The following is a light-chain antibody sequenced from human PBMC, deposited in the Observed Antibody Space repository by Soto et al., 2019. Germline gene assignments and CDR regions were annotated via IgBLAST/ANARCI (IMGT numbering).Light chain of an antibody. CDR1: GSNVGNYNL. Sequence: QSVLTQPASVAGSPGQSITISCTGTGSNVGNYNLLSWYQQHPGKAPKLVISEGTKRPSGVSNRFSGSGSGTTASLTISGLQAEDEADYYCSSYAGPFVIFGGGTKLTVL. J-gene: IGLJ2*01. CDR3: SSYAGPFVI. V-gene: IGLV2-23*01. CDR2: EGT.